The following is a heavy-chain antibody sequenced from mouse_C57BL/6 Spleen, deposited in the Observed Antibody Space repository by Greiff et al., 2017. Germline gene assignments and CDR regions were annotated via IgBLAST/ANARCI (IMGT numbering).Heavy chain of an antibody. D-gene: IGHD2-1*01. Sequence: VQLQQSGAELVRPGASVTLSCKASGYTFTDYEMHWVKQTPVHGLEWIGAIDPETGGTAYNQKFKGKAILTADQSSSTAYMELRSLTSEDSAVYYCTRDGNYDWYFDVWGTGTTVTVSS. V-gene: IGHV1-15*01. CDR3: TRDGNYDWYFDV. CDR2: IDPETGGT. CDR1: GYTFTDYE. J-gene: IGHJ1*03.